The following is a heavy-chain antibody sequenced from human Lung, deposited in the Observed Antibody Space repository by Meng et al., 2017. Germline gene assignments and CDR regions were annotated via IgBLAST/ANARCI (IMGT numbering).Heavy chain of an antibody. CDR2: INHSGST. V-gene: IGHV4-34*01. Sequence: QGETQQWGAGLLKPSETLSLTCVVSGGSFSDYYWSWIRQPPGKGLEWIGEINHSGSTNYNPSLESRAIISVDTSQNNLSLKLSSVTAADSAVYYCARGPTTMAHDFDYWGQGTLVTVSS. CDR1: GGSFSDYY. J-gene: IGHJ4*02. CDR3: ARGPTTMAHDFDY. D-gene: IGHD4-11*01.